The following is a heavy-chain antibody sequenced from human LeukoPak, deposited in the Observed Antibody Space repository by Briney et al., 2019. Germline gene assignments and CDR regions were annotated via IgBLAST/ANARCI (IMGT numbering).Heavy chain of an antibody. CDR2: IYHSGST. CDR3: ARSPYCSSTSCYPYDAFDI. V-gene: IGHV4-30-2*01. Sequence: PSETLSLTCTVSGGSISSGGYYWSWIRQPPGKGLEWIGYIYHSGSTYYNPSLRSRVTISVDRSKNQFSLKLSSVTAADTAVYYCARSPYCSSTSCYPYDAFDIWGQGTMVTVSS. D-gene: IGHD2-2*01. J-gene: IGHJ3*02. CDR1: GGSISSGGYY.